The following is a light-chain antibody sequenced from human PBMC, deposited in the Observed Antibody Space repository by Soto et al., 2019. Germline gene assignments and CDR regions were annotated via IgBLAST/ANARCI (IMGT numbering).Light chain of an antibody. J-gene: IGKJ2*01. V-gene: IGKV3-11*01. CDR1: QRVSSS. CDR3: QQRSHWRHT. CDR2: DAA. Sequence: EIVLTQSPATLSLSPGERATLSCRASQRVSSSLAWYQQKPGQAPRLLIYDAANRATGIPARFSGSGSGTDFTLTISSLEPEDFAVYYCQQRSHWRHTFGQGNKLEIK.